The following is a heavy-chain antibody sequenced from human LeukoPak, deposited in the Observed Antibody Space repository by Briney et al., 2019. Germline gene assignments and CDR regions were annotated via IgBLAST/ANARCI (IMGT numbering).Heavy chain of an antibody. D-gene: IGHD3-9*01. V-gene: IGHV4-59*08. CDR3: ARHVWLQPFDY. J-gene: IGHJ4*02. CDR1: GGSISNYY. Sequence: SETLSLTCIVSGGSISNYYWSWIRQPPGKGLEWIGYIYYSGNTNYNPSLKSRVTISVDTSKNQFSLKLTSVTAADTAVYYCARHVWLQPFDYWGQGTLVTVSS. CDR2: IYYSGNT.